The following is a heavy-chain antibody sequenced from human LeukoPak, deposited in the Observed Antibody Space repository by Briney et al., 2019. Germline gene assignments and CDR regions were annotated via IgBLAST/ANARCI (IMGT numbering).Heavy chain of an antibody. CDR3: ARVTAVAGFDC. CDR2: IKQDGRDK. CDR1: GFTFRNYW. D-gene: IGHD6-19*01. J-gene: IGHJ4*02. V-gene: IGHV3-7*03. Sequence: GGSLRLSCAVSGFTFRNYWMAWVRQAPGKGLGWVANIKQDGRDKYYVDSVRGRFTISKDNAKNSLYLQMNSLRPEDTAVYYCARVTAVAGFDCWGQGTLVTVSS.